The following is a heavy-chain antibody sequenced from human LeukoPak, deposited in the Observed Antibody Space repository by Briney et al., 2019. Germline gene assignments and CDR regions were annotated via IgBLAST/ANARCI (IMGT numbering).Heavy chain of an antibody. J-gene: IGHJ3*02. V-gene: IGHV3-11*01. CDR3: AGMAGVAYGETGERGAFDI. CDR2: ISSSGSTI. Sequence: GGSLRLSCAASGFAFSDYYMSWIRQAPGKGLEWVSYISSSGSTIYYADSVKGRFTISRDNAKNSLYLQMNSLRAEDTAVYYCAGMAGVAYGETGERGAFDIWGQGTMVTVSS. D-gene: IGHD4-17*01. CDR1: GFAFSDYY.